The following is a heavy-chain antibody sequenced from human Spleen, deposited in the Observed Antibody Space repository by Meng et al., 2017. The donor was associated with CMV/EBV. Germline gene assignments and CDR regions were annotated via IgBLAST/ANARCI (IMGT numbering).Heavy chain of an antibody. CDR1: GFTLKNYW. CDR3: TRDDGTYGVRKGMDV. CDR2: INSDGNIR. Sequence: GESLKISCAASGFTLKNYWTHWIRQGPGEGLVWVARINSDGNIRNYEDSVKGRFSIFRDNAKNTVNLQMNSLRAEDTAVYYCTRDDGTYGVRKGMDVWGQGTTVTVSS. V-gene: IGHV3-74*01. J-gene: IGHJ6*02. D-gene: IGHD2-8*01.